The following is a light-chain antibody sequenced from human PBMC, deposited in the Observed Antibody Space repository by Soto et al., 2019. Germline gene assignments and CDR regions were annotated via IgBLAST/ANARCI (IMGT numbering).Light chain of an antibody. V-gene: IGLV1-40*01. CDR1: SSNIGAGYD. J-gene: IGLJ1*01. CDR2: ANI. Sequence: QLVLTQSPSVSGAPGQRVTISCTGSSSNIGAGYDVHWYQQLPGTAPKLLIFANINRPSGVPDRFSGSKSGTSASLAVTGLRAEDEADYYCQSYDSSLSGYVFGTGTKVTVL. CDR3: QSYDSSLSGYV.